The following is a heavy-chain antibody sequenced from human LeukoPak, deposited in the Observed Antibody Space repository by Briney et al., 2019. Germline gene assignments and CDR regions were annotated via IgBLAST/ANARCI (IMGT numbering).Heavy chain of an antibody. CDR2: IYDSGST. D-gene: IGHD2-15*01. Sequence: SETLSLTCTVSGGSIRSSYYYWGWIRQPPGKGLEWIGSIYDSGSTYYNPSLKSRVTISADTSKNQFSLKLNSVTAADTAVYYCARGLRFVAFDYWGQGTLVTVSS. CDR3: ARGLRFVAFDY. CDR1: GGSIRSSYYY. V-gene: IGHV4-39*07. J-gene: IGHJ4*02.